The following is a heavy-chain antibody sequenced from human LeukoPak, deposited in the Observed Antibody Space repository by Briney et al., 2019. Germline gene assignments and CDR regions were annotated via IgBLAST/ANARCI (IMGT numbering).Heavy chain of an antibody. J-gene: IGHJ6*02. CDR1: GYIFSNHG. Sequence: ASVKVSCKASGYIFSNHGISWVRQAPGQGLQWMGWVSAYNGNTKYAQNLQDRVTMTTDTSTSTVYMELRSLKADDTGVYYCARSSSSWGTYHYGMDVWGQGTTLTVAS. CDR3: ARSSSSWGTYHYGMDV. V-gene: IGHV1-18*01. D-gene: IGHD3-16*02. CDR2: VSAYNGNT.